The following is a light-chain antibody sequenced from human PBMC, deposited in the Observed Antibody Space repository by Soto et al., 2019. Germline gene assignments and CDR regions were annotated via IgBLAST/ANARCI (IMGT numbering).Light chain of an antibody. Sequence: EIVMTQSPATLSVSPGERATLSCRASQSVGSNLAWYQQKPGQAPRLLIYGSSTRATGIPARFSGSGSGTEFILTISSLQSEDFAVYYCQQYYNWPAFGQVTKLEIK. CDR1: QSVGSN. CDR2: GSS. CDR3: QQYYNWPA. V-gene: IGKV3-15*01. J-gene: IGKJ2*01.